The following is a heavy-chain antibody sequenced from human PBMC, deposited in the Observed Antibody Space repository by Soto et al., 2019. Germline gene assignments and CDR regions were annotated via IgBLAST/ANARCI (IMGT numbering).Heavy chain of an antibody. D-gene: IGHD2-2*01. CDR2: IYYSGST. CDR1: GGSISSSSYY. Sequence: SETLSLTCTVSGGSISSSSYYWGWIRQPPGKGLEWIGSIYYSGSTYYNPSLKSRVTISVDTSKNQFSLKLSSVTAADTAVYYCARQSGGGGIVVVPAAIGWLDYWGQGTLVTVSS. CDR3: ARQSGGGGIVVVPAAIGWLDY. J-gene: IGHJ4*02. V-gene: IGHV4-39*01.